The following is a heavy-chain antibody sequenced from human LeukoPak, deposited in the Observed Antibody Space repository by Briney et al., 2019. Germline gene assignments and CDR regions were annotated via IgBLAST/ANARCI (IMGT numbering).Heavy chain of an antibody. D-gene: IGHD2-2*01. J-gene: IGHJ3*02. V-gene: IGHV4-59*01. Sequence: SETLSLTCTVSGGSISSYYWSWIRQPPGKGLEWIGYIYYSGSTNYNPSLKSRVTISVDTSKNQFSLRLSSVTAADTAVYYCATEYCSSTSCPHAFDIWGQGTMVTVSS. CDR1: GGSISSYY. CDR3: ATEYCSSTSCPHAFDI. CDR2: IYYSGST.